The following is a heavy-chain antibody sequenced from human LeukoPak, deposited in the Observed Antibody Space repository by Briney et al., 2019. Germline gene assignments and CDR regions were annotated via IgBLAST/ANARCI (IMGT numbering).Heavy chain of an antibody. D-gene: IGHD4-11*01. CDR3: AKDAERGFDYSNSLEY. CDR1: GFTYSHFG. Sequence: GGSLRLSCAASGFTYSHFGMHWVRQPPGKGLDWVAVIWSDGSEKYYADSVKGRFTISRDNSKNTLYLEMNSLRGEDTAVYYCAKDAERGFDYSNSLEYWGRGTLVTVSS. V-gene: IGHV3-33*03. CDR2: IWSDGSEK. J-gene: IGHJ4*02.